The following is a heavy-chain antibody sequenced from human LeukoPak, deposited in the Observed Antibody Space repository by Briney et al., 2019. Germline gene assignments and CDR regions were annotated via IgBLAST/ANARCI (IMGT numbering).Heavy chain of an antibody. V-gene: IGHV1-18*01. Sequence: ASVKVSCKASGYTFTSYGISWVRQAPGQGLEWMGWISAYNGNTNYAQKLQGRVTMTTDTSTSTAYMELRSLRSGDTAVYYCARDRGYYDSSGYWWFDPWGQGTLVTVSS. CDR2: ISAYNGNT. D-gene: IGHD3-22*01. J-gene: IGHJ5*02. CDR3: ARDRGYYDSSGYWWFDP. CDR1: GYTFTSYG.